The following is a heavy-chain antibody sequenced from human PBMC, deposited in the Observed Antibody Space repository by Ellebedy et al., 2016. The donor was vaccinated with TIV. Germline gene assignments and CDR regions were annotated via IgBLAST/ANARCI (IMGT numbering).Heavy chain of an antibody. D-gene: IGHD4-17*01. CDR2: IYYSGST. V-gene: IGHV4-39*01. CDR1: GDSISSSSYF. J-gene: IGHJ4*02. CDR3: ARPLRSTVTTSIYLDY. Sequence: SETLSLXXSVSGDSISSSSYFWGWIRQPPGKGLDWIGIIYYSGSTYYNPSLNSRVTISIDTSKNQFSLNLSSVTAADTAVYYCARPLRSTVTTSIYLDYWGQGTLVTVSS.